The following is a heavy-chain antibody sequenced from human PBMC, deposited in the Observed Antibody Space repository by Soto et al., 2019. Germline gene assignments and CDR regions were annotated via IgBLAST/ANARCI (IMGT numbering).Heavy chain of an antibody. V-gene: IGHV1-69*04. Sequence: QVTLVQSGAEVKKPGSSVKVSCEASGGTSTIYAITWVRQAPGQGLAWMGRIVPMLGITNYARNFQGRVTFTADTSTGTAYMELSSLRFEDTAMYYCATEKYGAGRVGVFYWGQGTQVTVSS. D-gene: IGHD1-26*01. CDR1: GGTSTIYA. CDR3: ATEKYGAGRVGVFY. CDR2: IVPMLGIT. J-gene: IGHJ4*02.